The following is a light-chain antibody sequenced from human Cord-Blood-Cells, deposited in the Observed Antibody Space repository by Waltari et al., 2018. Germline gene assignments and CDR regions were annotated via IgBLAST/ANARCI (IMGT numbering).Light chain of an antibody. V-gene: IGLV2-23*02. J-gene: IGLJ2*01. CDR2: EVS. CDR1: SSEVGSYNL. CDR3: CSYAGSSTVV. Sequence: PGQSITISCTGTSSEVGSYNLVSWYQQHPGKAPKLMIYEVSKRPSGVSNRFSGSKSGNTASLTISGLQAEDEADYYCCSYAGSSTVVFGGGTKLTVL.